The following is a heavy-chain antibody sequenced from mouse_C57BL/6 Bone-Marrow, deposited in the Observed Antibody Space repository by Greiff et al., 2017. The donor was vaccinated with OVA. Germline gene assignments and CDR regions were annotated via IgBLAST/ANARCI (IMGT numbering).Heavy chain of an antibody. Sequence: EVQLVESGPGLVKPSQSLSLTCSVTGYSITSGYYWNWIRQFPGNKLEWMGYISYDGSNNYNPSLKNRISITRDTSKNQFFLKLNSVTTEDTATYYCARERWLLRFDYWGQGTTLTVSS. V-gene: IGHV3-6*01. J-gene: IGHJ2*01. CDR2: ISYDGSN. CDR1: GYSITSGYY. D-gene: IGHD2-3*01. CDR3: ARERWLLRFDY.